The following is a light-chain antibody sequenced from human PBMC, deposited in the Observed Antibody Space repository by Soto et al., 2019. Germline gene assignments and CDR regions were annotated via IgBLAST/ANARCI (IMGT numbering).Light chain of an antibody. CDR1: QSIGNW. CDR3: QQYNSWT. Sequence: DIPMTQSPPTLSASVGDRVTISCRASQSIGNWLAWYQQKPGKAPKLLIYKASSLESGVPSRFSGSGSGTEFTLTISSLQPDDFATYYCQQYNSWTFGQGTKVEIK. J-gene: IGKJ1*01. CDR2: KAS. V-gene: IGKV1-5*03.